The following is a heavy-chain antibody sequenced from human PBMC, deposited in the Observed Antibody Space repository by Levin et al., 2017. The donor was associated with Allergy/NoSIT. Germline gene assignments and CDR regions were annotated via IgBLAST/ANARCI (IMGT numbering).Heavy chain of an antibody. CDR2: IKSKVDGGTA. CDR3: TTGSSGGEDY. V-gene: IGHV3-15*01. CDR1: GFTAPEFTFTNAW. D-gene: IGHD3-16*01. J-gene: IGHJ4*02. Sequence: RAGGSLRLSCAAAGFTAPEFTFTNAWMSWVRQAPGKGLEWVGRIKSKVDGGTADYAAAVKGRFTMSRDDSKSTLYLVMNSLQTDDTGVYYCTTGSSGGEDYWGQGTLVTVSS.